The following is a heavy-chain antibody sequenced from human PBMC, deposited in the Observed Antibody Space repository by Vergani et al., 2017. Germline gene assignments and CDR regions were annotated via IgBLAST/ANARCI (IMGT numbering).Heavy chain of an antibody. CDR3: AREEGFGWFGELLPTNPFDY. D-gene: IGHD3-10*01. CDR2: IIPIFGTA. J-gene: IGHJ4*02. V-gene: IGHV1-69*01. CDR1: GGTFSSYA. Sequence: QVQLVQSGAEVKKPGSSVKVSCKASGGTFSSYAISWVRQAPGQGLEWMGGIIPIFGTANYAQKFQGRVTITADESTSTAYMELNSLRAEDTAVYYCAREEGFGWFGELLPTNPFDYWGQGTLVTVSS.